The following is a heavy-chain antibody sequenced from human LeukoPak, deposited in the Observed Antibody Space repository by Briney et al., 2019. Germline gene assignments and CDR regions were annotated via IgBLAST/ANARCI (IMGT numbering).Heavy chain of an antibody. CDR3: ASRVVVPAANMDV. CDR2: IWYDGSNK. D-gene: IGHD2-2*01. Sequence: GGSLRLSCAASGFTFSSYGMHWVRQAPGKGLEWVAVIWYDGSNKYYADSVKGRFTISRDNSKITLYLQMNSLRAEDTAVYYCASRVVVPAANMDVWGKGTTVTVSS. J-gene: IGHJ6*04. CDR1: GFTFSSYG. V-gene: IGHV3-33*01.